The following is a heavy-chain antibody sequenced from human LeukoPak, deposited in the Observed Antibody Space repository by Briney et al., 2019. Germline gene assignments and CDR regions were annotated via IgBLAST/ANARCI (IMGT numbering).Heavy chain of an antibody. Sequence: SETLSLTCTVSGGSISSYYWSWIRQPPGKGLEWIGYIYYSGSTNYNPSLKSRVTISVDTSKNQFSLKLSSVTAADTAVYYCARGQWLADYYYYYGMDVWGQGTTVTVSS. CDR2: IYYSGST. V-gene: IGHV4-59*01. CDR3: ARGQWLADYYYYYGMDV. J-gene: IGHJ6*02. D-gene: IGHD6-19*01. CDR1: GGSISSYY.